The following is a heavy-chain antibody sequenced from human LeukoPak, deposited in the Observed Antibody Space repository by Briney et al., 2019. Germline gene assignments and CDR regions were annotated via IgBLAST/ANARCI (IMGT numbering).Heavy chain of an antibody. CDR3: AELGITMIGGV. J-gene: IGHJ6*04. CDR1: GFTFSSYA. D-gene: IGHD3-10*02. CDR2: ISYDGSNK. Sequence: GGSLRLSCAASGFTFSSYAMHWVRQAPGKRLEWVAVISYDGSNKYYADSVKGRFTISRDNSKNTLYLQMNSLRAEDTAVYYCAELGITMIGGVWGKGTTVTISS. V-gene: IGHV3-30*04.